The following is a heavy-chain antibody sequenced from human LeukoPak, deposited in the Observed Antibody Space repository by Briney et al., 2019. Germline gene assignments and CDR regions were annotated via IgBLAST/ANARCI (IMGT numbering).Heavy chain of an antibody. CDR1: GDSISSGTYY. V-gene: IGHV4-61*02. CDR2: IYTSGTT. J-gene: IGHJ4*02. CDR3: ARNWNYEIQG. Sequence: SQTLSLTCTVSGDSISSGTYYWSWIRQPAGKGLEWIGRIYTSGTTNYNPSLKSRVTISVDTSKNQFSLKLSSVTAADTAVYYCARNWNYEIQGWGQGTLVTVSS. D-gene: IGHD1-7*01.